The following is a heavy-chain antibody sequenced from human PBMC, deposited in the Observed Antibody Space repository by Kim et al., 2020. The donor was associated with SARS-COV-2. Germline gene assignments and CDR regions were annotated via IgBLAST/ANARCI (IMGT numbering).Heavy chain of an antibody. CDR3: ARTRAAAGGYYYYGMDV. J-gene: IGHJ6*02. Sequence: GESLKISCKVSGYSFTSYWIGWVRQMPGKGLEWMGIIYPGDSDTRYSPSFQGQVTISADKSISTAYLQWSSLKASDTAMYYCARTRAAAGGYYYYGMDVWGQGTTVTVSS. D-gene: IGHD6-13*01. V-gene: IGHV5-51*01. CDR2: IYPGDSDT. CDR1: GYSFTSYW.